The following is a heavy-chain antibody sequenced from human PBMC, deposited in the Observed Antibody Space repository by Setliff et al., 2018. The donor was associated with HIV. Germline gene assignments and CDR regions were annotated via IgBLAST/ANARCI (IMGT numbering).Heavy chain of an antibody. V-gene: IGHV3-21*01. CDR3: ARGSWAGYESGGYYHFDF. CDR1: GFTFSSYS. J-gene: IGHJ4*02. D-gene: IGHD3-22*01. Sequence: PGGSLRLSCAASGFTFSSYSMNWVRQAPGKGLEWVSSISSSSSYIYYADSVKGRFTISRDNAKNSLYLQMNSLRAEDTAVYYCARGSWAGYESGGYYHFDFWGQGTLVTVSS. CDR2: ISSSSSYI.